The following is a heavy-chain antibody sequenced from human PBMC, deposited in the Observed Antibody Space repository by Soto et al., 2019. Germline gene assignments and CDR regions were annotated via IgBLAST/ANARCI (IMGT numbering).Heavy chain of an antibody. CDR3: ARGRVSPPCGSNYYGMDV. CDR2: IIPILGIA. CDR1: GGTFSSST. V-gene: IGHV1-69*02. D-gene: IGHD6-13*01. J-gene: IGHJ6*02. Sequence: HVQLVQSGAEVKKPGSSVKVSCKAAGGTFSSSTITCVLQAPGQGLQCMGRIIPILGIANDAQKFQGRVTITSDKSTSTAYVELSSLRSEDTAVYYCARGRVSPPCGSNYYGMDVWGQGTTVTVSS.